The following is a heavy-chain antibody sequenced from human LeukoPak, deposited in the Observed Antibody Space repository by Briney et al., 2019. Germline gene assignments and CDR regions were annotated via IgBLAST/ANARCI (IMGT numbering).Heavy chain of an antibody. J-gene: IGHJ6*03. D-gene: IGHD6-19*01. V-gene: IGHV3-7*01. CDR3: ARDRPQQWLVRGQRGYYYYMDV. CDR1: GFTFSSYW. CDR2: IKQEGRET. Sequence: PGGSLRLSCAASGFTFSSYWMSWVRQAPGKGLEGVAIIKQEGRETYYVESVKGRFIISRDNAKNSLYLQMNSLRAEDTAVYYCARDRPQQWLVRGQRGYYYYMDVWGKGTTVTISS.